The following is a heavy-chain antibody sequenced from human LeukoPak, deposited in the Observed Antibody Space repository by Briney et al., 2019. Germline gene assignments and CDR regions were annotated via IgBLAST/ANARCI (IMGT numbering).Heavy chain of an antibody. D-gene: IGHD3-3*01. J-gene: IGHJ6*02. Sequence: GGSLRLSCAASGFTFSSYAMSWVRQAPGKGLEWVSAISGSGGSTYYADSVKGRFTISRDNSKNTLYLQMNSLRAEDTAVYYCAKGVGTVDYDFWSGYYYGMDVWGQGTTVTVPS. CDR3: AKGVGTVDYDFWSGYYYGMDV. CDR1: GFTFSSYA. V-gene: IGHV3-23*01. CDR2: ISGSGGST.